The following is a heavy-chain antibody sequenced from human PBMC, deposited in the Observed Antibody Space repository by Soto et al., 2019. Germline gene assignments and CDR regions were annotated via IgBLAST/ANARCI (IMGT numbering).Heavy chain of an antibody. CDR1: GYTFTSYG. V-gene: IGHV1-18*01. D-gene: IGHD2-21*02. CDR2: SSAYNGNT. J-gene: IGHJ5*02. Sequence: QVQLVQSGAEVKKPGASVKVSCKASGYTFTSYGISWVRQAPGQGLEWMGWSSAYNGNTNYVQKLQGRVTMTTDTSTSTAYMELRSLRSDDTAVYYCARIGPVWCGDCRELFDPWGQGTLVTVSS. CDR3: ARIGPVWCGDCRELFDP.